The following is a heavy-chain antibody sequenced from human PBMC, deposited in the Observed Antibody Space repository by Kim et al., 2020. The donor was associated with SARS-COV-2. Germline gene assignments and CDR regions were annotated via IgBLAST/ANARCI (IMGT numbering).Heavy chain of an antibody. J-gene: IGHJ4*02. CDR3: ARDANYCSSTSCYQH. Sequence: DSVKGRFTISRDNAKNSLYLQMNSLRAEDTAVYYCARDANYCSSTSCYQHWGQGTLVTVSS. V-gene: IGHV3-7*01. D-gene: IGHD2-2*01.